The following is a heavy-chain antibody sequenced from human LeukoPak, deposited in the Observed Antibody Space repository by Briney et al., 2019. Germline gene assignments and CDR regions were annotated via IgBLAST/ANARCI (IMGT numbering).Heavy chain of an antibody. CDR2: IWYDGSNK. CDR3: ARDQLYCTGGICYFDY. V-gene: IGHV3-33*01. D-gene: IGHD2-8*02. CDR1: GFTFSSYG. Sequence: GRSLRLSCAASGFTFSSYGMHWVRQAPGKGLEWVAVIWYDGSNKYYADSVKGRFTISRDNSKNTLYLQMNSLRAEDTAVYYCARDQLYCTGGICYFDYWGQGTLVTVSS. J-gene: IGHJ4*02.